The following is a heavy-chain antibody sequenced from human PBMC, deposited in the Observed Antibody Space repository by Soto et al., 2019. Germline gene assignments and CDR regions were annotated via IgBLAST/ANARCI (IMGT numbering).Heavy chain of an antibody. CDR2: IIPILGIA. CDR1: GGTFSSYT. CDR3: AIAEGDGVH. J-gene: IGHJ4*02. D-gene: IGHD2-15*01. V-gene: IGHV1-69*02. Sequence: QVQLVQSGAEVKKPGSSVKVSCKASGGTFSSYTISWVRQDTGQGLEWMGRIIPILGIANYAQKLQGRVTITADKSTSTAYMELSSPRPEDTAVYYCAIAEGDGVHWGQGTLVTVSS.